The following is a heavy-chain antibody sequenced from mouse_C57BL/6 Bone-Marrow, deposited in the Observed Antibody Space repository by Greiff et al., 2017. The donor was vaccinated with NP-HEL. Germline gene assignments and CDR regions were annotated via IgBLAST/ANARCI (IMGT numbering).Heavy chain of an antibody. CDR2: IDPSDSYT. CDR3: ARGSAWFAY. J-gene: IGHJ3*01. Sequence: QVQLQQPGAELVKPGASVKLSCKASGYTFTSYWMQWVNQRPGQGLGGIGEIDPSDSYTNYNQKFKGKATLTVDTSSSTAYMQLSSLTSEDSAVYYCARGSAWFAYWGQGTLVTVSA. V-gene: IGHV1-50*01. CDR1: GYTFTSYW.